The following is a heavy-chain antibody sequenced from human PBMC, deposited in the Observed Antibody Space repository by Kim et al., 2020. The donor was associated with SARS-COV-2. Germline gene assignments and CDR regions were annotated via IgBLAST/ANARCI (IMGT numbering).Heavy chain of an antibody. CDR3: ARAMGVGSSWYYFDY. CDR2: INPNSGGT. V-gene: IGHV1-2*04. CDR1: GYTFTGYY. Sequence: ASVKVSCKASGYTFTGYYMHWVRQAPGQGLEWMGWINPNSGGTNYAQKFQGWVTMTRDTSISTAYMELSRLRSDDTAVCYCARAMGVGSSWYYFDYWGQGTLVTVSS. D-gene: IGHD6-13*01. J-gene: IGHJ4*02.